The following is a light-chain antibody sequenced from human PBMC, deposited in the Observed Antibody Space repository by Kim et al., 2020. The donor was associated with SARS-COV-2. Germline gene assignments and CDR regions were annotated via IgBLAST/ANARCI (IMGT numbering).Light chain of an antibody. V-gene: IGLV1-47*01. CDR3: AAWDDSLSGV. CDR1: SSNIGSNY. CDR2: RNN. Sequence: ELTQPPSASGTPGQRVTISCSGSSSNIGSNYVYWYQQLPGTAPKLLIYRNNQRPSGVPDRFSGSKSGTSASLAISGLRSEDEADYYCAAWDDSLSGVFGGGTKLTVL. J-gene: IGLJ2*01.